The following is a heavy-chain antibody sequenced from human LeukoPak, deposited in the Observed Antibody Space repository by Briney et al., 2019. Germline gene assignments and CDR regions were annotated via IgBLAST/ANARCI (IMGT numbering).Heavy chain of an antibody. CDR1: GGSFSGYY. J-gene: IGHJ6*04. Sequence: SETLSLTCAVYGGSFSGYYWSWIRQPPGKGLEWIGEINHSGSTNYNPSLKSRVTISVDTSKNQFSLKLGSVTAADTAVYYCARGGLFNWNPGSRYYYYGMDVWGKGTTVTVSS. D-gene: IGHD1-1*01. CDR2: INHSGST. V-gene: IGHV4-34*01. CDR3: ARGGLFNWNPGSRYYYYGMDV.